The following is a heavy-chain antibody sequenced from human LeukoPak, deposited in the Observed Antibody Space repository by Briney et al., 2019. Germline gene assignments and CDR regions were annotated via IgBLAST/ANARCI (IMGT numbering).Heavy chain of an antibody. D-gene: IGHD2-2*01. CDR1: GGSITSSGYY. J-gene: IGHJ5*02. CDR2: MYYSGST. CDR3: ARYCSCTSCRAQNRDWFDP. V-gene: IGHV4-39*01. Sequence: SETLSLTCTVSGGSITSSGYYWGWIRQTPGKGPEWIGNMYYSGSTYYNPSLKSRVTISVDTSKNQFSLELSSVTAADTAVYYCARYCSCTSCRAQNRDWFDPWGQGALVIVSS.